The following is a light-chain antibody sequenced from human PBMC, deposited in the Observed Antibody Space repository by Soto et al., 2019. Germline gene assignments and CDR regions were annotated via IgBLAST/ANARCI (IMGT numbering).Light chain of an antibody. CDR3: QQLNSYPQT. J-gene: IGKJ1*01. CDR2: AAS. V-gene: IGKV1-5*01. CDR1: QTISTS. Sequence: DIQMTQSPSTLSAFVGDRVTITCRASQTISTSLAWYQQKPGKAPKLLIYAASTLASGVPSRFSGSGSGTDFSLTISSLQPEDFATYYCQQLNSYPQTFGQGTKVDIK.